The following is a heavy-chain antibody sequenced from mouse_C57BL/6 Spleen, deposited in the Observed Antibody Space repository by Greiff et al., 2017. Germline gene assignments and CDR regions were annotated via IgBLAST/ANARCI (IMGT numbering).Heavy chain of an antibody. J-gene: IGHJ2*01. CDR2: IDPSDSYT. Sequence: QVQLQQPGAELVMPGASVKLSCKASGYTFTSYWMHWVKQRPGQGLEWIGEIDPSDSYTSYNQKFKGKSTLTVDKYSSTAYMQLSSLTSEDSAVYYCAAISYTDNGYFDYWGQGTTLTVSS. CDR1: GYTFTSYW. CDR3: AAISYTDNGYFDY. V-gene: IGHV1-69*01. D-gene: IGHD1-3*01.